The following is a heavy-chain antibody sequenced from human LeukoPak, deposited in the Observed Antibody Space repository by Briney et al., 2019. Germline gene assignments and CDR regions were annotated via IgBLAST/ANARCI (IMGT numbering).Heavy chain of an antibody. D-gene: IGHD3-22*01. Sequence: PSETLSLTCTVSGGSISRNSYYWGWIRQPPGKGLEWIGSIYYSGSTYYNPSLKSRVTISVDTSKNQFSLKLSSVTAADTAVYYCARHAFDSSDYYLDYFDHWGQGILVTVSS. CDR1: GGSISRNSYY. CDR3: ARHAFDSSDYYLDYFDH. V-gene: IGHV4-39*01. CDR2: IYYSGST. J-gene: IGHJ4*02.